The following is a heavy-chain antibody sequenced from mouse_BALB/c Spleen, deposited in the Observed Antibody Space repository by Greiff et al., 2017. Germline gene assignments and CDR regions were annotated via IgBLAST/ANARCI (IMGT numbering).Heavy chain of an antibody. V-gene: IGHV1-42*01. Sequence: VHVKQSGPELVKPGASVKISCKASGYSFTGYYMHWVKQSHVKSLEWIGRINPYNGATSYNQNFKDKASLTVDKSSSTAYMQFNSLTSEDSAVYYCASRNWDGYYFDYWGQGTTLTVSS. CDR1: GYSFTGYY. J-gene: IGHJ2*01. CDR3: ASRNWDGYYFDY. D-gene: IGHD4-1*01. CDR2: INPYNGAT.